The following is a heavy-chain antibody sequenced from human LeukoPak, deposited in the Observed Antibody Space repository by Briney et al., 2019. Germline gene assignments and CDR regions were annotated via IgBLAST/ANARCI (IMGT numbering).Heavy chain of an antibody. CDR2: IDTDGSTT. D-gene: IGHD5-18*01. J-gene: IGHJ4*02. CDR3: ATLNSFGNDY. V-gene: IGHV3-74*01. Sequence: GGSLRLSCAPSGFTISRFWVNCVRQPPGKGLAWVSRIDTDGSTTTYADSVKGRFTISRDNAKNTVYLQINSLRAEDTAVYYGATLNSFGNDYWGQGVLVTVSS. CDR1: GFTISRFW.